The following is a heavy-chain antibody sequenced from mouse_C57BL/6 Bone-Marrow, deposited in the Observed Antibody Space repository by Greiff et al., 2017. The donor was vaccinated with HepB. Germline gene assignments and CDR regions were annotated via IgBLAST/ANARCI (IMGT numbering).Heavy chain of an antibody. CDR2: IDPSDSYT. Sequence: QVQLQQPGAELVKPGASVKLSCKASGYTFTSYWMQWVKQRPGQGLEWIGEIDPSDSYTNYNQKFKGKATLTVDTSSSTAYMQLSSLTSADSAVYYCARSITTVSPFAYWGQATLVTVSA. V-gene: IGHV1-50*01. CDR3: ARSITTVSPFAY. D-gene: IGHD1-1*01. CDR1: GYTFTSYW. J-gene: IGHJ3*01.